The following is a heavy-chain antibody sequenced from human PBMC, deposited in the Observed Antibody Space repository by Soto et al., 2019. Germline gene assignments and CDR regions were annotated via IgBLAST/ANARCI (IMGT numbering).Heavy chain of an antibody. CDR2: IYYSGST. Sequence: SETLSLTCTVSGCSVSSGSYYWSWIRQPPGKGLEWIGYIYYSGSTNYNPSLKSRVTISVDTSKNQFSLKLSPVTAADTAVYYCARAVVVITTGGAFDIWGQGTMVTVSS. CDR1: GCSVSSGSYY. J-gene: IGHJ3*02. D-gene: IGHD3-22*01. V-gene: IGHV4-61*01. CDR3: ARAVVVITTGGAFDI.